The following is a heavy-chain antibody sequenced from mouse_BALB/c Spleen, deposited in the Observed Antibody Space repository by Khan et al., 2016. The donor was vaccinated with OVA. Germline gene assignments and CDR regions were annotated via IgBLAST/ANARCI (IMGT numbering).Heavy chain of an antibody. J-gene: IGHJ2*01. Sequence: EVQLQESGPGLVKPSQSLSLTCTVTGYSITSGYGWNWIRQFPGNKLEWMGYISYSGSTNYNPSLKSRISITRDTSKKQLCLQLNAVTSEDTVKYYCARTARINYWGQGTTLTVSS. CDR3: ARTARINY. CDR2: ISYSGST. CDR1: GYSITSGYG. V-gene: IGHV3-2*02. D-gene: IGHD1-2*01.